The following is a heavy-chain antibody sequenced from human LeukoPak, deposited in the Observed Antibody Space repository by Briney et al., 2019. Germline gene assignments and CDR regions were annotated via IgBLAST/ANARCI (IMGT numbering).Heavy chain of an antibody. J-gene: IGHJ5*02. CDR2: ISYDGSNK. D-gene: IGHD6-19*01. V-gene: IGHV3-30*03. CDR3: ATLSGGGIAVAGPQPNTFDP. Sequence: GGSLRLSCAASGFTFSSYGMHWVRQAPGKRLEWVAVISYDGSNKYYADSVKGRFTISRDNSKNTLYLQMNSLRAEDTAVYYCATLSGGGIAVAGPQPNTFDPWGQGTLVTVSS. CDR1: GFTFSSYG.